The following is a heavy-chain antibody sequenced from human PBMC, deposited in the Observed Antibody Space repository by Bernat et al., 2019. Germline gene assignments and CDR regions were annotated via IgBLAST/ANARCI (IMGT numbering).Heavy chain of an antibody. D-gene: IGHD6-6*01. CDR1: GFTFSDYW. V-gene: IGHV3-7*01. J-gene: IGHJ4*02. CDR2: IKNDGSEK. Sequence: EVQLVESGGGLVQPGGSLRLSCAASGFTFSDYWMTWVRQAPGKGLEWVANIKNDGSEKDYVDCVKGRFTISRDNAKNSLYLQINSLRAEDTAVYYCARPPYSNSAYWGQGTLVTVSS. CDR3: ARPPYSNSAY.